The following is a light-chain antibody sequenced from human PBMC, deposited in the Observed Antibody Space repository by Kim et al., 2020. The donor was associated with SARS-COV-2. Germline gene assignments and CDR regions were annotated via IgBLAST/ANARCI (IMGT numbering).Light chain of an antibody. CDR3: QKFYILPGT. J-gene: IGKJ1*01. V-gene: IGKV3-20*01. Sequence: VLTQSPATLSFSPGETATLSCRASQSFSSNYLAWYQQRPGQAPRLLIYGASNRSTGVPDRFSGSGSGTDFTLTISRLEPEDFVVYFCQKFYILPGTFVRGTKVGIK. CDR1: QSFSSNY. CDR2: GAS.